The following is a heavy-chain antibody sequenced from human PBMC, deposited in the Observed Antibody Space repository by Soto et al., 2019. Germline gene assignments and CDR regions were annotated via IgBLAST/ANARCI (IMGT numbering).Heavy chain of an antibody. D-gene: IGHD3-10*01. J-gene: IGHJ4*02. CDR2: IRHDGSGQ. CDR1: GFTFSSYY. V-gene: IGHV3-7*01. CDR3: XXXXXXXXXVRGARTQFDY. Sequence: EVQLVESGGALVQPGGSLRLSCAASGFTFSSYYMSWVRQAPGXXXEWVDNIRHDGSGQXYXDSVKGRFTISRDNAQXXXXXXXXXXXXXXXXXXXXXXXXXXXXXVRGARTQFDYWGQGTLVTVSS.